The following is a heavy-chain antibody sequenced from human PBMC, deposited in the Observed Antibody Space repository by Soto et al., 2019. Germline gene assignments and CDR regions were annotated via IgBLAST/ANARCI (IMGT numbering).Heavy chain of an antibody. CDR3: AKDVYSYGYGYFDY. J-gene: IGHJ4*02. CDR1: GFTFSSYG. D-gene: IGHD5-18*01. V-gene: IGHV3-30*18. CDR2: ISYDGSNK. Sequence: GGSLRLSCAASGFTFSSYGMHWVRQAPGKGLEWVAVISYDGSNKYYADSVKGRFTISRDNSKNTLYLQMNSLRAEDTAVYYCAKDVYSYGYGYFDYWGQGTLVTVSS.